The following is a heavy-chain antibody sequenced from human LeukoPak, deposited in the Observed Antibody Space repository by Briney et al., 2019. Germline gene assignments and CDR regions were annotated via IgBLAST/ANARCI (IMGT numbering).Heavy chain of an antibody. V-gene: IGHV5-51*01. CDR3: ARHPNYGGRGFFDI. CDR1: GYIFSTYW. Sequence: GESLKISCKGSGYIFSTYWIGWVRQMPGRGLEWMGIIYPDDSDTRYNPSFQGQVTISADKSISSAFLQWSSLKASDTAMYYCARHPNYGGRGFFDIWGQGTMVTVS. D-gene: IGHD4-23*01. CDR2: IYPDDSDT. J-gene: IGHJ3*02.